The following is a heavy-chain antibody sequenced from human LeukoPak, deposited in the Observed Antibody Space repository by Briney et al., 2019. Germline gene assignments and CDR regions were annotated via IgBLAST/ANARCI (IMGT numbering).Heavy chain of an antibody. J-gene: IGHJ6*02. CDR3: AGYSSTFYFYYGMDL. V-gene: IGHV4-59*02. CDR2: IYYSGST. D-gene: IGHD2-2*01. Sequence: SETLSLTCTVSGGSVSSYYWSWIRQPPGKGLGWVGYIYYSGSTNYSPSLKSRATISVDTSKNQFSLNLSSVTPADTAVYYCAGYSSTFYFYYGMDLWGQGTTVTVSS. CDR1: GGSVSSYY.